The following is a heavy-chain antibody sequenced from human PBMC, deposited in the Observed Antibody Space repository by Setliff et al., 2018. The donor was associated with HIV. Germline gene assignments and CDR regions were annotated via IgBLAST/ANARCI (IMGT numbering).Heavy chain of an antibody. CDR3: ARVPFRSAWFSGGHDAFDI. V-gene: IGHV1-18*01. J-gene: IGHJ3*02. CDR2: ISGYNGNT. CDR1: SYTFTRYG. Sequence: ASVKVSCKASSYTFTRYGISWVRQAPGQGLEWMGWISGYNGNTKYAQSFRGRVAMTTETSTSTAYMEMRSLRSDDTAVYYCARVPFRSAWFSGGHDAFDIWGQGTMVTVSS. D-gene: IGHD6-19*01.